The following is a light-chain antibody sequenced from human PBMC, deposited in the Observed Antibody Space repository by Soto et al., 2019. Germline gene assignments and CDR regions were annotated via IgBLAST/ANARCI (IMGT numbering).Light chain of an antibody. Sequence: QSVLTQPASVSGSPGQSITITCTGTISDVGGYNYVSWYQQHPGKAPKLVIFEVSIRPSGVSFRFSGSKSGNTASLTISGLQTEDEADYYCSSYTSRPTLFVFGSGTKVTVL. CDR2: EVS. V-gene: IGLV2-14*01. J-gene: IGLJ1*01. CDR1: ISDVGGYNY. CDR3: SSYTSRPTLFV.